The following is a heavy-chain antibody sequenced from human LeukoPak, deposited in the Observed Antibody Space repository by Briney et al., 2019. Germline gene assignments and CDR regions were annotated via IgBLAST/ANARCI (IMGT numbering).Heavy chain of an antibody. CDR1: GFTFSSYG. Sequence: PGGSLRLSCAASGFTFSSYGMHWVRQAPSKGLEWVAFIRYDGSNKYYADSVKGRFTISRDNSKNTLYLQMNSLRAEDTAVYYCAKGDRYYYDSSGYHDAFDIWGQGTMVTVSS. CDR3: AKGDRYYYDSSGYHDAFDI. J-gene: IGHJ3*02. D-gene: IGHD3-22*01. V-gene: IGHV3-30*02. CDR2: IRYDGSNK.